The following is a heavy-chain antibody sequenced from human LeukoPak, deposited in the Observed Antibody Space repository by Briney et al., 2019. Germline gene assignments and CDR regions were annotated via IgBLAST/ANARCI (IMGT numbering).Heavy chain of an antibody. Sequence: GGSLRLSYAASGFTFDDYAMHWVRQVPGKGLEWVSGISWKSGSIGYADSVKGRFTISRDNAKNSLYLQMNGLRAEDTAFYYCAKGAFPDCYDSSGYHLYFDYWGQGTLVTVSS. CDR3: AKGAFPDCYDSSGYHLYFDY. CDR2: ISWKSGSI. V-gene: IGHV3-9*01. CDR1: GFTFDDYA. J-gene: IGHJ4*02. D-gene: IGHD3-22*01.